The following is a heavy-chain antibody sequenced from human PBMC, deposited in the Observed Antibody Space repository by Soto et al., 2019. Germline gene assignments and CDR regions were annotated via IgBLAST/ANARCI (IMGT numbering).Heavy chain of an antibody. CDR1: GGTFSSYT. D-gene: IGHD3-10*01. CDR2: IIPSVNKP. Sequence: QVQLLQSGAEVKKPGSSVKVSCKASGGTFSSYTFNWVRQAPGQGLEWMGRIIPSVNKPNYAQKFQGRVTITADKSTSTAYMELSRLRSEDTAVYYCARAYGSGSYRHFDSWGQGTLVTVSS. CDR3: ARAYGSGSYRHFDS. V-gene: IGHV1-69*08. J-gene: IGHJ4*02.